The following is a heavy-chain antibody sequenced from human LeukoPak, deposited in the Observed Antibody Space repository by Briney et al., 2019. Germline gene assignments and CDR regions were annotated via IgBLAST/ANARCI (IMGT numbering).Heavy chain of an antibody. D-gene: IGHD3-10*01. CDR2: ISSSSSYI. J-gene: IGHJ4*02. V-gene: IGHV3-21*01. CDR3: ARDSRLGGSGSYSDY. Sequence: PGGSLRLSCAASGFTFSSYSMNWVRQAPKKGLEWVSSISSSSSYIYYADSVKGRFTISRDNAKNSLYLQMNSLRAEDTAVYYCARDSRLGGSGSYSDYWGQGTLVTVSS. CDR1: GFTFSSYS.